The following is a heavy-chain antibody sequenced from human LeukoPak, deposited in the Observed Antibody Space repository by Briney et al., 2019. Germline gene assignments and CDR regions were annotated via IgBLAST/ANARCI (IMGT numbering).Heavy chain of an antibody. CDR2: ISAYNGNT. CDR3: AKASFRDGMDV. Sequence: ASVKVSCTASGYTFASYGISWVRQAPGQGLEWMGWISAYNGNTNYAQKLQGRVTMTTDTSTSTAYMELRSLRSDDTAVYYCAKASFRDGMDVWGQGTTVTVSS. V-gene: IGHV1-18*01. CDR1: GYTFASYG. J-gene: IGHJ6*02. D-gene: IGHD2-2*01.